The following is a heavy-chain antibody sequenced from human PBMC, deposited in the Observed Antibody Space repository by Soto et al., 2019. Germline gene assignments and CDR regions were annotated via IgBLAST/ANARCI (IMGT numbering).Heavy chain of an antibody. CDR3: ARHGPGVLGMRANWFDP. D-gene: IGHD7-27*01. CDR2: IYYSGST. J-gene: IGHJ5*02. CDR1: GGSISSSSYY. V-gene: IGHV4-39*01. Sequence: QLQLQESGPGLVKPSETLSLTCTVSGGSISSSSYYWGWIRQPPGKGLEWIGSIYYSGSTYYNPSLQSRVTISVDTSKNQFSLKLSSVTAADTAVYYCARHGPGVLGMRANWFDPWGQGTLVTVSS.